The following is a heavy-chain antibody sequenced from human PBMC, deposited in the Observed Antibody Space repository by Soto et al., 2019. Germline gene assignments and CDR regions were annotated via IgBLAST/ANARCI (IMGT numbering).Heavy chain of an antibody. CDR1: VFSLTTSGVA. CDR3: VHISDYDEYYLCSP. D-gene: IGHD3-22*01. CDR2: IYWDDDN. Sequence: QITLKESGPTLVKPTQTLTLTCTFSVFSLTTSGVAVGWNRQPPGTVLECLALIYWDDDNSYRTSLQSRLSVTKDTSKIQVVLTRTNVDTVDTATYSCVHISDYDEYYLCSPGGRGT. J-gene: IGHJ2*01. V-gene: IGHV2-5*02.